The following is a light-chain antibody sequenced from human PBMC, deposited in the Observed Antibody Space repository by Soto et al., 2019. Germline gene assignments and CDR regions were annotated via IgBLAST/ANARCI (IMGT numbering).Light chain of an antibody. CDR1: QSISSW. CDR3: QQYNSYSLT. Sequence: IPLSQSPSTLSASVANRDTITCRASQSISSWLAWYQQKPGKAPKLLIYDASSLESGVPSRFSGSGSGTEFTLTISSLQPDDFATYYCQQYNSYSLTFGGGTKVDI. CDR2: DAS. J-gene: IGKJ4*01. V-gene: IGKV1-5*01.